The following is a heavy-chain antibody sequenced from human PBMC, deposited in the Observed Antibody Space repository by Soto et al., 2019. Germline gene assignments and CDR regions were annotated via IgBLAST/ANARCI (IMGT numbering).Heavy chain of an antibody. J-gene: IGHJ4*02. CDR3: ARDVPTVTTGGPDY. CDR2: ISAYNGNT. V-gene: IGHV1-18*01. CDR1: GYTFTSYG. Sequence: VQLVQSGVEVEKPGASVKVSCKASGYTFTSYGISWVRQAPGQGLEWMGWISAYNGNTNYAQKFQGRVTMTTDTYTSTAYMELRSMRSDDTAVYYCARDVPTVTTGGPDYWGQGTLVTVSS. D-gene: IGHD4-17*01.